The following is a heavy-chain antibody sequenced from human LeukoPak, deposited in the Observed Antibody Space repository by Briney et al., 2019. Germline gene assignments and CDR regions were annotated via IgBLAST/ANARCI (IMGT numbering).Heavy chain of an antibody. Sequence: GGSLRLSCAASGFSFSVSWMSWVRQAPGKGLEWVANIKYDGIEKYHVDSVKGRFSISRDNAENSLYLQMNSLRAEDTAVYYCARGGTTFEHWGQGTLVTVSS. CDR1: GFSFSVSW. V-gene: IGHV3-7*01. CDR3: ARGGTTFEH. J-gene: IGHJ4*02. CDR2: IKYDGIEK. D-gene: IGHD1-1*01.